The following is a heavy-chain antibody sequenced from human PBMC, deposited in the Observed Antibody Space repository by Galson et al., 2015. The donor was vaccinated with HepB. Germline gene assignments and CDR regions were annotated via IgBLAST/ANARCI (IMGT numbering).Heavy chain of an antibody. CDR1: GFSFMTYG. D-gene: IGHD2-15*01. Sequence: SLRLSCAASGFSFMTYGMHWARQAPGKGLEWVAVIGHDGTYKVYGDSVKGRFTIARDNSKNTLSLEFNSLRAEDTAVYYCARDLGRGNYMDVWGKGTTVTVSS. J-gene: IGHJ6*03. V-gene: IGHV3-33*01. CDR2: IGHDGTYK. CDR3: ARDLGRGNYMDV.